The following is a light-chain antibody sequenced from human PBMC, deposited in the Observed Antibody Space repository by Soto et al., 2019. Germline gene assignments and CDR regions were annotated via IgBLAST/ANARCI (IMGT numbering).Light chain of an antibody. CDR3: HSYNTAAFT. Sequence: DIQMTQSPTSLSASVGDRVTITCRASQDIRNYLAWYQQRPGKVPTLLIYGASTLQSGVPSRFIGSGSGTDYTLTISSLQPQDVATYYCHSYNTAAFTFGPGTKVDFK. J-gene: IGKJ3*01. V-gene: IGKV1-27*01. CDR2: GAS. CDR1: QDIRNY.